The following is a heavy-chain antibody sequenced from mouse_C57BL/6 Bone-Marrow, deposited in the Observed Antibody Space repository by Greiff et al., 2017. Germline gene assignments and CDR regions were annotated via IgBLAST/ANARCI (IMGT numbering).Heavy chain of an antibody. J-gene: IGHJ1*03. V-gene: IGHV14-4*01. CDR3: TTGITTVVAGGGYWYFDV. CDR2: IDPENGDT. CDR1: GFNIKDDY. D-gene: IGHD1-1*01. Sequence: EVQLQQSGAELVRPGASVKLSCTASGFNIKDDYMHWVKQRPEQGLEWIGWIDPENGDTEYASKFQGTATITADTSSNTAYLQLSSLTSEDTAVYYCTTGITTVVAGGGYWYFDVWGTGTTVTVSS.